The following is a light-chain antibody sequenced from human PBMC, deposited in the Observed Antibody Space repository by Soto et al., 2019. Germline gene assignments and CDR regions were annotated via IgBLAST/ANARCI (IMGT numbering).Light chain of an antibody. CDR2: GPS. V-gene: IGKV3-15*01. CDR1: QSISSN. CDR3: QQYNNWPLT. Sequence: EVVMTQSPATLSVSPGERATLFCRASQSISSNLAWYQQKPGQAPRLLIYGPSTRATGIPARFSGSGSGTEFTLTISSLQSEDFAVYYCQQYNNWPLTFGGGTKVDIK. J-gene: IGKJ4*01.